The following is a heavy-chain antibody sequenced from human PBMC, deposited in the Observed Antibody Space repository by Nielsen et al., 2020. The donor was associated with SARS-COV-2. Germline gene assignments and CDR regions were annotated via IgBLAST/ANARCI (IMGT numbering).Heavy chain of an antibody. V-gene: IGHV4-59*08. D-gene: IGHD6-6*01. CDR3: ARHGSSRGYFDY. Sequence: SETLSLTCTVSGGSISSYYWSWIRQPPGKGLEWIGYIYSSGSTNYNPSLKSRVTISVDTSKNQFSLKLSSVTAADTAVYYCARHGSSRGYFDYWGQGTLVTVSS. J-gene: IGHJ4*02. CDR1: GGSISSYY. CDR2: IYSSGST.